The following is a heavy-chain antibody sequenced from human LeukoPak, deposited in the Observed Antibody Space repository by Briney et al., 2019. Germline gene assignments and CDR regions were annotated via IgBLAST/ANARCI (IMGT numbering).Heavy chain of an antibody. D-gene: IGHD2-21*01. CDR1: GYTFTGYY. J-gene: IGHJ3*02. V-gene: IGHV1-2*02. CDR2: INPNSGGT. CDR3: ARIAAAVDAFDI. Sequence: ASVKVSCKASGYTFTGYYMHWVRQAPGQGLEWVGWINPNSGGTNYAQKFQGRVTMTRDTSISTAYMELSRLRSGDTAVYYCARIAAAVDAFDIWGQGTMVTVSS.